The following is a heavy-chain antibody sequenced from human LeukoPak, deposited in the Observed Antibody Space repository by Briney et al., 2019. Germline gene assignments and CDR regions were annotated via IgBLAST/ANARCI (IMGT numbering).Heavy chain of an antibody. Sequence: GGSLRLSCTASGFSFSSNWMYWVRQAPGEGLVSVSRISIDGGDTVYADSVKGRFTVSRDNAKDTLYLQMNSLRVEDTAVYYCARGPYYAAGSFDYWGQGTLVTVSS. D-gene: IGHD3-10*01. CDR3: ARGPYYAAGSFDY. J-gene: IGHJ4*02. CDR2: ISIDGGDT. V-gene: IGHV3-74*01. CDR1: GFSFSSNW.